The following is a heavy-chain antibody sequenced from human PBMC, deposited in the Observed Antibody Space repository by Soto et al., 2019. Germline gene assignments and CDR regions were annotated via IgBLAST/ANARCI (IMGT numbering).Heavy chain of an antibody. CDR2: IYYSGST. CDR1: GGSISSYY. Sequence: SETLSLTCTVSGGSISSYYWSWIRQPPGKGLEWIGYIYYSGSTNYNPSLKSRVTISVDTSKNQFSLKLSSVTAADTAVYYCAGHYGSGSYYNLNWFDPWGQGTLVTVSS. D-gene: IGHD3-10*01. J-gene: IGHJ5*02. CDR3: AGHYGSGSYYNLNWFDP. V-gene: IGHV4-59*08.